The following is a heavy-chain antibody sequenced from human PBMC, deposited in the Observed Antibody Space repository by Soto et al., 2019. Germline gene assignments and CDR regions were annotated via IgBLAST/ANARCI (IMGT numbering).Heavy chain of an antibody. D-gene: IGHD3-9*01. CDR1: GGAINDHY. V-gene: IGHV4-59*11. J-gene: IGHJ4*02. CDR2: IYYNGNT. CDR3: ARVRTGYFDY. Sequence: SETLSLTCTLSGGAINDHYWSFIRQPPGKGLEWIGYIYYNGNTNYNPSLESRVTISVDRSRNQFSLRLTSLTAADTAVYYCARVRTGYFDYWGRGXLVTVSS.